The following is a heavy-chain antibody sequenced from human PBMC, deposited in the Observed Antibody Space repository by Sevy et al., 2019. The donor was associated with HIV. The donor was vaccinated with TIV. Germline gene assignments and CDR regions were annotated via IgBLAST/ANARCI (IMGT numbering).Heavy chain of an antibody. CDR1: GYTFTSYG. J-gene: IGHJ4*02. V-gene: IGHV1-18*01. CDR2: ISAYKGNT. D-gene: IGHD3-16*01. CDR3: ARDRDYDYIWGTFPYRDY. Sequence: ASVKVACKASGYTFTSYGISWVRQAPGQGLEWMGWISAYKGNTNYAQKFQGRGTMTTDTSTFTAYMELRSLSYDDTAVYYCARDRDYDYIWGTFPYRDYWGQGTLVTVSS.